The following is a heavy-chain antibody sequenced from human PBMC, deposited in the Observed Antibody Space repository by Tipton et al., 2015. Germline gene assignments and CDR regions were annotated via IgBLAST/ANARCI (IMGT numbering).Heavy chain of an antibody. J-gene: IGHJ4*02. D-gene: IGHD3-22*01. CDR2: IYYSGST. CDR3: ARGVDYYDSSDYYYVVPFDY. CDR1: GGSISSYY. Sequence: TLSLTCTVSGGSISSYYWSWIRQPPGKGLEWIGYIYYSGSTNYNPSLKSRVTISVDTSKNQFSLKLRSVTAADTAVYYCARGVDYYDSSDYYYVVPFDYWGQGTLVTVSS. V-gene: IGHV4-59*01.